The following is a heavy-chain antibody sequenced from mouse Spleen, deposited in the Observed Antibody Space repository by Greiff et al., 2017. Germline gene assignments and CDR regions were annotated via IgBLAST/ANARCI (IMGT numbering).Heavy chain of an antibody. V-gene: IGHV3-8*02. D-gene: IGHD2-1*01. CDR2: ISYSGST. CDR3: ARGDGNYAMDY. Sequence: EVKVEESGPSLVKPPQTLSLTCSVTGDSITSGYWNWIRKFPGNKLEYMGYISYSGSTYYNPSLKNRISITRDTSKNQFFLKLNSVTTEDTATYYCARGDGNYAMDYWGQGTSVTVSS. J-gene: IGHJ4*01. CDR1: GDSITSGY.